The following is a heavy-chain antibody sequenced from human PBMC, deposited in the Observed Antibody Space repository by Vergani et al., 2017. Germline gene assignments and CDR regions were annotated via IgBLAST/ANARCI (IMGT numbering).Heavy chain of an antibody. Sequence: QVQLQESGPGLVKPSQTLSLTCTVSGVSISSGGYYWSWIRQHPGEGLEWIGYIYYSGSTYYNPSLKSRVTISVDTSENQFSLKLSSVTAADTAVYYCARDFEYSNSFHTFDIWGQGTMVTVSS. CDR1: GVSISSGGYY. D-gene: IGHD6-6*01. V-gene: IGHV4-31*03. J-gene: IGHJ3*02. CDR2: IYYSGST. CDR3: ARDFEYSNSFHTFDI.